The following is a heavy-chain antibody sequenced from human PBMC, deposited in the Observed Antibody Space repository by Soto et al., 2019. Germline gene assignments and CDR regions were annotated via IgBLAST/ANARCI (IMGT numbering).Heavy chain of an antibody. V-gene: IGHV4-39*01. CDR2: IYYTGST. Sequence: QLQLQESGPGLVKPSETLSLTCTVSGGSISSSSYYWGWIRQPPGKGLEWIGTIYYTGSTFYNPSLNIRVTISVATSKNQFSLKLSSVTAADTAVYYCAKASRSSSSTSGPHWGQGTMVTVSS. J-gene: IGHJ3*01. CDR1: GGSISSSSYY. D-gene: IGHD2-8*01. CDR3: AKASRSSSSTSGPH.